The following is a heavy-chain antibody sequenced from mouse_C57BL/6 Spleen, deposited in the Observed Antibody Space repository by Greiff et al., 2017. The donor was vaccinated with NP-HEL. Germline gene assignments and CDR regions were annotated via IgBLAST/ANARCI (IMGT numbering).Heavy chain of an antibody. CDR3: ARYWDDYAMDY. V-gene: IGHV7-3*01. J-gene: IGHJ4*01. CDR2: IRNKANGSTT. D-gene: IGHD4-1*01. CDR1: GFTFTAYY. Sequence: EVQLVESGGGLVQPGGSLRLSCAASGFTFTAYYMSWVRQPPGKALVWLGFIRNKANGSTTEYSASVKGRFTISRDNSQSILYLQMNALRAEDSGTYYCARYWDDYAMDYWGQGTSVTVSS.